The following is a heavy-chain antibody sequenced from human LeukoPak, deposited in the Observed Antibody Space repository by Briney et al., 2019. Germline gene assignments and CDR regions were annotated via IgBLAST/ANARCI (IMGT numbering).Heavy chain of an antibody. CDR3: ASYSYYYDSSGYFDY. CDR2: IYYSGST. CDR1: GGSISSYY. V-gene: IGHV4-59*01. D-gene: IGHD3-22*01. J-gene: IGHJ4*02. Sequence: SETLSLTCTVSGGSISSYYWSWIRQPPGKGLEWIGYIYYSGSTNYNPSLKGRVTISVDTSKNQFSLKLSSVTAADTAVYYCASYSYYYDSSGYFDYWGQGTLVTVSS.